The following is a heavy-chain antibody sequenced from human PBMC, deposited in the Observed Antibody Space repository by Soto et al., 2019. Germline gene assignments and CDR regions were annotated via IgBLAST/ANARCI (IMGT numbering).Heavy chain of an antibody. V-gene: IGHV3-30-3*01. D-gene: IGHD3-10*01. J-gene: IGHJ6*02. CDR3: ARGPYGSGSLRYGMDV. Sequence: GGSLRLSCAASGFTFSSYAMHWVRQAPGKGLEWVAVISYDGSNKYYADSVKGRFTISRDNSKNTLYLQMNSLRAEDTAVYYCARGPYGSGSLRYGMDVWGQGTTVTVSS. CDR2: ISYDGSNK. CDR1: GFTFSSYA.